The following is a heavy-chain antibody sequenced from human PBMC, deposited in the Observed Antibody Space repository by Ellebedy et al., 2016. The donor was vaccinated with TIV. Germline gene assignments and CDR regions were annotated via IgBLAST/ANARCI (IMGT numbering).Heavy chain of an antibody. CDR2: INWNGGST. CDR3: ARTGYSSGWYSDAFDI. D-gene: IGHD6-19*01. J-gene: IGHJ3*02. Sequence: GGSLRLSXAASGFTFSSYGMSWVRQAPGKGLKWVSGINWNGGSTGYADSVKGRFTISRDNAKNSLYLQMNSLRAEDTALYHCARTGYSSGWYSDAFDIWGQGTMVTVSS. CDR1: GFTFSSYG. V-gene: IGHV3-20*01.